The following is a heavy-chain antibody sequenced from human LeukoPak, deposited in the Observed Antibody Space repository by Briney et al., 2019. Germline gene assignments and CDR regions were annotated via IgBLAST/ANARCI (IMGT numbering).Heavy chain of an antibody. Sequence: GGSLRLSCAASGFTFRNYWMHWVRQAPGKGLVRVSRMNSDGGSTTYADSVKGRFTISRDNAKNTLYLQLNSLRAEDTAVYYCAREAFNYGDHYFDYWGQGTLVTVSS. V-gene: IGHV3-74*01. CDR1: GFTFRNYW. CDR3: AREAFNYGDHYFDY. J-gene: IGHJ4*02. D-gene: IGHD4-17*01. CDR2: MNSDGGST.